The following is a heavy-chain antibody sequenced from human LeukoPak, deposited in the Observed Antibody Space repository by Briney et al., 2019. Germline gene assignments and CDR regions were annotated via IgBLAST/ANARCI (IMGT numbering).Heavy chain of an antibody. CDR1: GGSFSGYY. CDR3: ARYKDQLARYYYYGMDV. J-gene: IGHJ6*02. V-gene: IGHV4-34*01. CDR2: IDHSGST. Sequence: PSETLSLTCAVYGGSFSGYYWSWIRQPPGKGLEWIGEIDHSGSTNYNPSLKSRVTISVDTSKNQFSLKLSSVTAADTAVYYCARYKDQLARYYYYGMDVWGQGTTVTVSS. D-gene: IGHD2-2*01.